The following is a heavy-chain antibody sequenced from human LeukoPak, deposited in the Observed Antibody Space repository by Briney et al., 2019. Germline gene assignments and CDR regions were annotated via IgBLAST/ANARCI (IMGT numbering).Heavy chain of an antibody. CDR3: ARLSPAGGGATYFDY. Sequence: SETLSLTCSVSGGSISGHYWSWIRQPAEKGLEFIGRMHTSGNSDYDPSLKSRVTMLVDTSKNQFSLKLTSMTAADTAVYYCARLSPAGGGATYFDYWGQGTLVTVSS. J-gene: IGHJ4*02. D-gene: IGHD1-26*01. V-gene: IGHV4-4*07. CDR2: MHTSGNS. CDR1: GGSISGHY.